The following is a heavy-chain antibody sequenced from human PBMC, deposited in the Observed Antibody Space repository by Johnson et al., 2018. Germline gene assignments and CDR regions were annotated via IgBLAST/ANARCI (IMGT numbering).Heavy chain of an antibody. CDR1: GITIGRHA. CDR3: ARDGADAFNI. J-gene: IGHJ3*02. V-gene: IGHV3-20*04. Sequence: VQLVQSGGGVVRPGGSLRLSCVASGITIGRHAMSWIRQPPGKGLEWVSGLSWNAGRSGYAGSERGRFTISRDNVKNSLYLQLSSLRVEDTALYYCARDGADAFNIWGQGTMVTVSS. CDR2: LSWNAGRS. D-gene: IGHD4/OR15-4a*01.